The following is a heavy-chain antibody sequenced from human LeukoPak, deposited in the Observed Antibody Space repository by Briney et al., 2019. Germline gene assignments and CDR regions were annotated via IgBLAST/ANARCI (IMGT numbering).Heavy chain of an antibody. CDR1: GGSFSGYY. D-gene: IGHD3-9*01. Sequence: SSETLSLTCAVYGGSFSGYYWSWIRQPPGKGLEWIGEINHSGSTNYNPSLKSRVTISVDTSKNQFSLKLSSVTAADTAVYYCARGRTQYYDILTGPKRGRWFDPWGQGTLVTVSS. V-gene: IGHV4-34*01. CDR2: INHSGST. CDR3: ARGRTQYYDILTGPKRGRWFDP. J-gene: IGHJ5*02.